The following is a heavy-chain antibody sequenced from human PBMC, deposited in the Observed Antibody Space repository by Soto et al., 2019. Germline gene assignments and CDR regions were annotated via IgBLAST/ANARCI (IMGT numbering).Heavy chain of an antibody. V-gene: IGHV1-24*01. CDR3: ATAGGLLGATYCYYGMDV. J-gene: IGHJ6*02. CDR2: FDPEDGET. Sequence: QVQLVQSGAEVKKPGASVKVSCKVSGYTLTELSMHWVRQAPGKGLEWMGGFDPEDGETIYAQKFQGRVTMTEDTSKDTDYMELSSLVSEDTAVYYCATAGGLLGATYCYYGMDVWGQGTTVTVSS. D-gene: IGHD3-10*01. CDR1: GYTLTELS.